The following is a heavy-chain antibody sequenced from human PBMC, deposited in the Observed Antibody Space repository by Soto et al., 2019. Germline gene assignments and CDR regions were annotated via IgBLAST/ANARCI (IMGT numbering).Heavy chain of an antibody. Sequence: LSLTCTVSGGSINSGGYYWSWIRQHPGKGLEWIGYIYNSGSTYYNPSLKSRVTISVDTSKNQFSLKLSSVTAADTAVYCCARGITMVRGVIHTPYFDYWGQGTLVTVSS. J-gene: IGHJ4*02. CDR1: GGSINSGGYY. D-gene: IGHD3-10*01. V-gene: IGHV4-31*03. CDR2: IYNSGST. CDR3: ARGITMVRGVIHTPYFDY.